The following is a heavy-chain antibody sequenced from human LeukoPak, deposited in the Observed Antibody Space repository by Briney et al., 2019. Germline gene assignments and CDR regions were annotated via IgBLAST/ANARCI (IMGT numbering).Heavy chain of an antibody. CDR3: AKGKRSYDFWSGRYYYYGMDV. J-gene: IGHJ6*02. V-gene: IGHV3-23*01. CDR1: GFTFSSYA. D-gene: IGHD3-3*01. CDR2: ISGSGGST. Sequence: GGSLRLSCAASGFTFSSYAMSWVREAPGKGLEWVSAISGSGGSTYYADSVKGRFTISRDNSKNTLYLQMNSLRAGDTAVYYCAKGKRSYDFWSGRYYYYGMDVWGQGTTVTVSS.